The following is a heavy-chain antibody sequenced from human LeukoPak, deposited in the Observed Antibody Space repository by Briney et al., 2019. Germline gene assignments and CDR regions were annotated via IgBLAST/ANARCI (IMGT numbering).Heavy chain of an antibody. CDR3: ARDLTEGYYDSSGLHFDY. CDR2: ISGSGGDT. Sequence: PGGSLRLSCVVSGFTFSSNAMNWVRQAPGKGLEWVSGISGSGGDTYYADSVKGRFTISRDNAKNSLYLQMNSLRAEDTAVYYCARDLTEGYYDSSGLHFDYWGQGTLVTVSS. J-gene: IGHJ4*02. D-gene: IGHD3-22*01. CDR1: GFTFSSNA. V-gene: IGHV3-21*01.